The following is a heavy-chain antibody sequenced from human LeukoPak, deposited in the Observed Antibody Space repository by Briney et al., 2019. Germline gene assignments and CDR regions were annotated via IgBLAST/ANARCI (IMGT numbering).Heavy chain of an antibody. Sequence: GGSLRLSCAASGFTFSSYGMHWVRQAPGRGLEWVAIISYDGNNKYYVDSVKGRFTISRDNSKNTLYLQMNSLRAEDTAVYYCAKDHFEYWGAYLYYFDYWGQGTLVTVSS. D-gene: IGHD2-21*01. V-gene: IGHV3-30*18. CDR1: GFTFSSYG. CDR2: ISYDGNNK. CDR3: AKDHFEYWGAYLYYFDY. J-gene: IGHJ4*02.